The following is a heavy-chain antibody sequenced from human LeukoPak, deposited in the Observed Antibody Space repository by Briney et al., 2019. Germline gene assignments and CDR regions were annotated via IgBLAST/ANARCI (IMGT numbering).Heavy chain of an antibody. CDR3: AKPRWDIVVVPTALDY. Sequence: GGSLRLSCAASGFPFSSYGMHWVRQAPGKGLEWVTFIRYDGSNKYYADSVKGRFTISRDNSKNTLFLQMNSLRAEDTAVHYCAKPRWDIVVVPTALDYWGQGTLVTVSS. CDR2: IRYDGSNK. D-gene: IGHD2-2*01. J-gene: IGHJ4*02. V-gene: IGHV3-30*02. CDR1: GFPFSSYG.